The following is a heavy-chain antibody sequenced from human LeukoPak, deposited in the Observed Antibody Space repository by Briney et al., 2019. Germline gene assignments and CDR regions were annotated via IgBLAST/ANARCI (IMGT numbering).Heavy chain of an antibody. CDR1: GGSISSGDYY. Sequence: SETPSLTCSVFGGSISSGDYYWSWIRQHPGKGLAWIGYIYYTGSTYYNPSLKSRLTISVDTSKNQFSLKLSSVTAADTAIYYCATRNSRDDYNYWGQGTLVTVSS. CDR3: ATRNSRDDYNY. V-gene: IGHV4-31*03. D-gene: IGHD5-24*01. J-gene: IGHJ4*02. CDR2: IYYTGST.